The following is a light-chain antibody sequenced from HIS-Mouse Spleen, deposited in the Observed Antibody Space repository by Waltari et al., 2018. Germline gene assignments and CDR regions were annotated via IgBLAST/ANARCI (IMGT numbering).Light chain of an antibody. J-gene: IGKJ2*01. CDR1: QSISSW. Sequence: DIQMTQSPSTLSASVGDRVTIPCRPSQSISSWLAWYQQKPGKAPKRLIYKASSLESGVPSRFSGSGSGTEFTLTISSLQPDDFATYYCQQYNSYSRYTFGQGTKLEIK. CDR2: KAS. CDR3: QQYNSYSRYT. V-gene: IGKV1-5*03.